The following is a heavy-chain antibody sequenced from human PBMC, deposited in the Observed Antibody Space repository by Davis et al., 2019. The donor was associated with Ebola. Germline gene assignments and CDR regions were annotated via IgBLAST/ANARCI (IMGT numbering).Heavy chain of an antibody. CDR1: GFTFGDYP. V-gene: IGHV3-48*03. CDR3: ARGLYGMDV. CDR2: ISESGLTI. D-gene: IGHD3-22*01. Sequence: GGSLRLSCVVSGFTFGDYPMNWVRQAPGKGLDWVAYISESGLTIYYSDPVKGRFTISRDDAKKSLHLEMNSLRAEDTAVYYCARGLYGMDVWGQGTTVTVSS. J-gene: IGHJ6*02.